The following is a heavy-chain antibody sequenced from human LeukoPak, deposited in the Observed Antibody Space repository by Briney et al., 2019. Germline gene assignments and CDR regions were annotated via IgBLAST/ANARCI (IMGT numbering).Heavy chain of an antibody. D-gene: IGHD3-10*01. CDR2: ISGIGVST. J-gene: IGHJ4*02. V-gene: IGHV3-23*01. Sequence: GGSLRLSCAASGYTFSGHALSGVPEAPGKGLEWVSAISGIGVSTSYADSVKGRFTISRDNSKNTLYLQMNSLRAEDTAVYYCAKDGWFGESWRFDYWGQGALVTVSS. CDR3: AKDGWFGESWRFDY. CDR1: GYTFSGHA.